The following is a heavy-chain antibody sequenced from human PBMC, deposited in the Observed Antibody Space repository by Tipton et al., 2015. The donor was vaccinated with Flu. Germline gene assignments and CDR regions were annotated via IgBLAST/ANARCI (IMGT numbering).Heavy chain of an antibody. J-gene: IGHJ3*02. D-gene: IGHD3-22*01. CDR2: IYYSGST. V-gene: IGHV4-61*01. Sequence: TLSLTCTVSGGSVSSGSYYWSWIRQPPGKGLEWIGYIYYSGSTNYNPSLKSRVTISVDTSKNQFSLKLSSVTAADTAVYYCARDRVGSSGYPDAFDIWGQGTMVTVSS. CDR1: GGSVSSGSYY. CDR3: ARDRVGSSGYPDAFDI.